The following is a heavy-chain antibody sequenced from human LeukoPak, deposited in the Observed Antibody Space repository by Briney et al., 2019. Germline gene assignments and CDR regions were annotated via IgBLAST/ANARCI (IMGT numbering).Heavy chain of an antibody. CDR2: IYPGDSDT. D-gene: IGHD3-22*01. CDR3: ARRDYDNSGSKHADF. J-gene: IGHJ4*02. Sequence: GESLKISCKGSGYSFTSYWIGWVRQMPGKGLEWMRIIYPGDSDTRYSPSLQGQVTISADKSISTAYLQWGSLKASDTAMYYCARRDYDNSGSKHADFWGQGTLVTVSS. V-gene: IGHV5-51*01. CDR1: GYSFTSYW.